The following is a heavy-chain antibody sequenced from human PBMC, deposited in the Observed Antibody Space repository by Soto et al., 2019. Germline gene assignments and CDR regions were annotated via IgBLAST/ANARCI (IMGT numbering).Heavy chain of an antibody. CDR2: MNPNSGNT. Sequence: QVQLVQSGAEVKKPGASVKVSCKASGYTFTSYDINWVRQATGQGLEWMGWMNPNSGNTGYAQKFQGRVTMTRNTCISTAYMELSRLRSDDSAVYYCARGDVAGTNFDYWAQGTLVTVSS. V-gene: IGHV1-8*01. CDR3: ARGDVAGTNFDY. CDR1: GYTFTSYD. J-gene: IGHJ4*02. D-gene: IGHD1-7*01.